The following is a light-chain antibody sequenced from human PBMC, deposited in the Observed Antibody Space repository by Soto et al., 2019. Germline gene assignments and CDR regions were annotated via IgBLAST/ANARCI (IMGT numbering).Light chain of an antibody. CDR1: QSVSSTY. CDR2: GAA. Sequence: EIVLTQSPGTLSLSPGERATLSCRASQSVSSTYLAWYQHKPGQAPRLLIYGAATRAAGVPDRFSGSGSGTDYTLTISRLEPEDFAVYYCQQYGDWPLTFGGGTKVDIK. V-gene: IGKV3-20*01. J-gene: IGKJ4*01. CDR3: QQYGDWPLT.